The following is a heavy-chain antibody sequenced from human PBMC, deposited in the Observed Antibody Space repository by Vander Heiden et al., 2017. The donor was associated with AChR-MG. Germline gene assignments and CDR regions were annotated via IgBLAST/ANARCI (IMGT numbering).Heavy chain of an antibody. V-gene: IGHV3-23*01. CDR3: AKDQWELGGFDY. CDR1: GFTVSSYA. D-gene: IGHD1-26*01. J-gene: IGHJ4*01. Sequence: EVQLLASGGGLVQPGGSLRLSCAASGFTVSSYAMSWVRQAPGKGLEWVSAISGSGGSTYYAYSVKGRLTISRDNSKNTLYLQMNSLRAEDTAVYCCAKDQWELGGFDYWLHGTLVTVSS. CDR2: ISGSGGST.